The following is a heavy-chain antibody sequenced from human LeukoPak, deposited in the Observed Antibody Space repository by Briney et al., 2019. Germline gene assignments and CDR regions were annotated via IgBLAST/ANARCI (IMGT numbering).Heavy chain of an antibody. Sequence: PGGSLRLSCAASGFTFSSYSMNWVRQAPGKGLEWVSYISSSSSYIYYADSVKGRFTISRDNAKNSLYLQMNSLRAEDTAVYYCARDGAVAGPRYYYYYGMDVWGQGTTVTVSS. CDR2: ISSSSSYI. D-gene: IGHD6-19*01. CDR1: GFTFSSYS. V-gene: IGHV3-21*01. J-gene: IGHJ6*02. CDR3: ARDGAVAGPRYYYYYGMDV.